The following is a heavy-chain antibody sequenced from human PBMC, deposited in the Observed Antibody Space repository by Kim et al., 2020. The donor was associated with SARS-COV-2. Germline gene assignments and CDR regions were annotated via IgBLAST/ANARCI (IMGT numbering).Heavy chain of an antibody. CDR3: ARDRSGSSERDDAFDI. J-gene: IGHJ3*02. D-gene: IGHD1-26*01. V-gene: IGHV3-30*07. Sequence: SVKGRFTISRENSKNTLYLQMNSRRAEDTAVYYCARDRSGSSERDDAFDIWGQGTMVTVSS.